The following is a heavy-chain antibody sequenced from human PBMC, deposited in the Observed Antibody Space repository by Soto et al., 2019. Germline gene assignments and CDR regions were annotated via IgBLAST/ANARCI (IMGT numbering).Heavy chain of an antibody. CDR3: ARFNSSGYYYWFDP. Sequence: SETLSLTCTVSGGSISSYYWSWIRQPPGKGLEWIGYIYYSGSTNYNPSLKSRVTISVDTSKNQFSLKLSSVTAADTAVYYCARFNSSGYYYWFDPWGQGTMVTV. J-gene: IGHJ5*02. CDR1: GGSISSYY. D-gene: IGHD3-22*01. V-gene: IGHV4-59*01. CDR2: IYYSGST.